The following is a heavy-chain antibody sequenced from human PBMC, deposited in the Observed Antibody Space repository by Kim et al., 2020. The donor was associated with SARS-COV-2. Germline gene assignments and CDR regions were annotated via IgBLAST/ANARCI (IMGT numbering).Heavy chain of an antibody. CDR2: ISSTGSII. D-gene: IGHD6-13*01. J-gene: IGHJ4*02. Sequence: GGSLRLSCAASGFTFSSYAMTWVRQAPGKGLEWVSFISSTGSIIYYADSVEGHFTFSRENARTSVSLQMNSLRTKDTAMYTCASRGNYIDFWGQGSLVT. CDR1: GFTFSSYA. CDR3: ASRGNYIDF. V-gene: IGHV3-48*01.